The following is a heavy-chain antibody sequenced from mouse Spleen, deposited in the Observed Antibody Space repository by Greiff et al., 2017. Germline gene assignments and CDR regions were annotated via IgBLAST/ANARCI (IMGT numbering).Heavy chain of an antibody. CDR2: INPNNGGT. V-gene: IGHV1-18*01. CDR3: ARRFPYYRYDGGGAMDY. D-gene: IGHD2-14*01. Sequence: VQLQQSGPELVKPGASVKIPCKASGYTFTDYNMDWVKQSHGKSLEWIGDINPNNGGTIYNQKFKGKATLTVDKSSSTAYMELRSLASEDTAVYYCARRFPYYRYDGGGAMDYWGQGTSVTVSS. CDR1: GYTFTDYN. J-gene: IGHJ4*01.